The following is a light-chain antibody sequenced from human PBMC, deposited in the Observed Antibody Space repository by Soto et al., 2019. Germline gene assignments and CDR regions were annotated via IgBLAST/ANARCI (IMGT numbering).Light chain of an antibody. CDR3: QQRSKWPYT. CDR2: DAS. V-gene: IGKV3-11*01. CDR1: QTVSSY. J-gene: IGKJ2*01. Sequence: EIVLTQSPATLSLSPGERATLSCRASQTVSSYLAWYQQKPGLAPRLLIYDASNRATGIPARFSGSGSGTDFTLTISSLEPEDFAVYYCQQRSKWPYTFGQGTKLEIK.